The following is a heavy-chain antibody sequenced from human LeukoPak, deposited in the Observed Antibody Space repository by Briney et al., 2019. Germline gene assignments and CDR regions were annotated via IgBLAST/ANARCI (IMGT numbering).Heavy chain of an antibody. J-gene: IGHJ2*01. Sequence: GGSLRLSCAASGFTVSSHYMSWVRRAPGKGLEWVSVLYSGGNAYYADSVKGRFTFSRDNSKNTLYLQMNSLRAEDTAVYYCARGAFGGVTVTSPGYFDLWGRGTLVTVSS. CDR1: GFTVSSHY. CDR2: LYSGGNA. CDR3: ARGAFGGVTVTSPGYFDL. D-gene: IGHD3-16*02. V-gene: IGHV3-66*01.